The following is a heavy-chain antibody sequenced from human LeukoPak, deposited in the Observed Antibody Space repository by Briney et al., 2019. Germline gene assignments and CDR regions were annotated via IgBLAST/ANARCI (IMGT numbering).Heavy chain of an antibody. CDR3: ARGKSYYNVIHY. J-gene: IGHJ4*02. D-gene: IGHD3-10*01. V-gene: IGHV4-34*01. CDR1: GGSFSGYY. Sequence: SETLSLTCAVYGGSFSGYYWRWVRQPPGKGLEWIGEINHSGSTNYNQSLKSRVTISVDTSKNQFSLKLSSVTAADRAVYYCARGKSYYNVIHYWGEGTLVTVSS. CDR2: INHSGST.